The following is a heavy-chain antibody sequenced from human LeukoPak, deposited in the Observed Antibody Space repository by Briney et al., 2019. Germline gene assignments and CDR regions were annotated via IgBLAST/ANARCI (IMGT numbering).Heavy chain of an antibody. CDR2: FDPEDGET. J-gene: IGHJ4*02. D-gene: IGHD5-12*01. CDR3: AAVGVATDYFDY. Sequence: ASVKVSCKVSGYTLTELSMHWVRQAPGKGLEWMGGFDPEDGETIYAQKFQGRVTMTEDTSTDTAYMELSSLRSEDTAVYYCAAVGVATDYFDYWGQGTLVTVSS. V-gene: IGHV1-24*01. CDR1: GYTLTELS.